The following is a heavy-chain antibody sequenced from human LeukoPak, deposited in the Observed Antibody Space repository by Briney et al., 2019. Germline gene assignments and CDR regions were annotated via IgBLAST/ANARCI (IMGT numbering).Heavy chain of an antibody. CDR2: IIPIFGTA. J-gene: IGHJ4*02. CDR1: GGTFSSYA. Sequence: ASVKVSCKAPGGTFSSYAISWVRQAPGQGLEWMGGIIPIFGTANYAQKFQGRVTITADESTSTAYMELSSLRSEDTAVYYCARVAHRKGYNFDYWGQGTLVTVSS. V-gene: IGHV1-69*13. D-gene: IGHD5-24*01. CDR3: ARVAHRKGYNFDY.